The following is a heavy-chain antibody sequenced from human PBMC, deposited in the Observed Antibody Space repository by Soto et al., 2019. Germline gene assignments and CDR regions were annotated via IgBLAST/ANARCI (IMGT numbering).Heavy chain of an antibody. CDR3: ARGRESGLSGYFDY. CDR2: IYHSGST. CDR1: GGSISSGGYS. Sequence: SETLSLTCAVSGGSISSGGYSWRWIRQPPGKGLEWIGYIYHSGSTYYNPSLKSRVTISVDRSKNQFSLKLSSVTAADTAVYYCARGRESGLSGYFDYWGQGTLVTVSS. J-gene: IGHJ4*02. V-gene: IGHV4-30-2*01. D-gene: IGHD5-12*01.